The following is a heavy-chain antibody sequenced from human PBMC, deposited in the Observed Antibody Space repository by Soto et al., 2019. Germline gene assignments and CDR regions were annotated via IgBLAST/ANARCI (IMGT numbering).Heavy chain of an antibody. V-gene: IGHV4-30-4*01. CDR2: ISYSGST. Sequence: QVQLQESGPGLVKPSQTLSLTCTVSGGSISSGNYYWSWIRQPPGKGLEWIGFISYSGSTYYSTSLKSRVTISVDTSKSQLSLNLSFVTAADTAVYYCATMGTPATGLYFFDYWGQGSLVTVSS. CDR1: GGSISSGNYY. D-gene: IGHD2-15*01. CDR3: ATMGTPATGLYFFDY. J-gene: IGHJ4*02.